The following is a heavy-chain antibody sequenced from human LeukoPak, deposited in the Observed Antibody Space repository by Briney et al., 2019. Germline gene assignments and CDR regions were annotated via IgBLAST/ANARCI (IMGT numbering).Heavy chain of an antibody. CDR3: ARALASWGIQLWLFDY. CDR2: ISYSGST. CDR1: GGSISSYY. J-gene: IGHJ4*02. D-gene: IGHD5-18*01. V-gene: IGHV4-59*01. Sequence: SGPTLVNPSETLSLTCTVSGGSISSYYWSWIRQPPGKGLEWIGYISYSGSTNYNPSLKSRVTISVDTSKNQFSLKLSSVTAADTAVYYCARALASWGIQLWLFDYWGQGTLVTVSS.